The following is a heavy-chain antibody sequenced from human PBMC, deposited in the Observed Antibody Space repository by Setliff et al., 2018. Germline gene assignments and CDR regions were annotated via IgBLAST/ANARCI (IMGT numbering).Heavy chain of an antibody. V-gene: IGHV4-59*01. Sequence: PSETLSLTCSVSGDSMSTYYWNWIRQSPGKGLEWIGNIYFGGSANYNPSLKSRVTISVDMSNNQYSLRLNSLTAADTALYFCARERQGGFLEWAPFDSWGQGVVVTVSS. D-gene: IGHD3-3*01. CDR2: IYFGGSA. CDR1: GDSMSTYY. CDR3: ARERQGGFLEWAPFDS. J-gene: IGHJ4*02.